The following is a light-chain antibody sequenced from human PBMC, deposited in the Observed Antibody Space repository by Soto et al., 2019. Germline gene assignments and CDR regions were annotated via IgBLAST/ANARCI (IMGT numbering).Light chain of an antibody. Sequence: DIHMAQAPSSVSASVGDRVTITCRASQGISSWLAWYQKKPGKAHNLLIYAASSLQSGVPSRFSGSESGTDFTLTISSLQPEDCAIYFCQQANSFPITFGQGTRLEI. CDR1: QGISSW. V-gene: IGKV1-12*01. CDR3: QQANSFPIT. J-gene: IGKJ5*01. CDR2: AAS.